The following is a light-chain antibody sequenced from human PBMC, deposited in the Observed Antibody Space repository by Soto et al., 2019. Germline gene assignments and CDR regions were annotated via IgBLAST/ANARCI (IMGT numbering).Light chain of an antibody. CDR3: SSYAGSNDVI. CDR2: EVT. CDR1: SSDVGGYKY. J-gene: IGLJ2*01. V-gene: IGLV2-8*01. Sequence: QSALTQPPSASGSPGQSVTISCTGTSSDVGGYKYVSWYQQHPGKAPGLMIYEVTKRPSGVPDRFSGSKSGNTASLTVSGLQADAEADYYCSSYAGSNDVIFGGGTQLTVL.